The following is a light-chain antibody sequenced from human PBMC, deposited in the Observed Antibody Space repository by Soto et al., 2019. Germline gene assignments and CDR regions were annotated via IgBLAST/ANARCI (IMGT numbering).Light chain of an antibody. CDR2: AAS. J-gene: IGKJ2*01. Sequence: AIPMTQSPSSLSASVGDRVTITCRASQGIRNELGWYQQKPGKAPNLLIYAASSLQSVVPSRFSGSGSGTDFPLTISSLQPEDFATYYCLQDYNYPYTFGQGTKLEIK. CDR3: LQDYNYPYT. CDR1: QGIRNE. V-gene: IGKV1-6*01.